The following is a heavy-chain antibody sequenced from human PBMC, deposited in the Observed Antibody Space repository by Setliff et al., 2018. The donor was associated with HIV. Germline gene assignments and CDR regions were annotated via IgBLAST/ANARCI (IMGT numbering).Heavy chain of an antibody. CDR3: ARETAPAHYYGSGSYRLHAFDV. Sequence: GASVKVSCKASGGILSTYATIWVRQAPGQGLEWLGGIIPLFGRASYALKFQGRVTITADESANTAYMELSSLRSGDTAVYYCARETAPAHYYGSGSYRLHAFDVWGQGTMVTVSS. J-gene: IGHJ3*01. CDR2: IIPLFGRA. CDR1: GGILSTYA. V-gene: IGHV1-69*13. D-gene: IGHD3-10*01.